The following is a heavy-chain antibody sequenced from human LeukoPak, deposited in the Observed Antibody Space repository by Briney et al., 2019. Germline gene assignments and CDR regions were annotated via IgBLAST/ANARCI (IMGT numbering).Heavy chain of an antibody. CDR2: IYPGDSDI. V-gene: IGHV5-51*01. CDR3: ARGRGRQATDAFDI. J-gene: IGHJ3*02. D-gene: IGHD3-16*01. Sequence: GESLKISCQASGYTFSNYWISWVRQLPDKGLKWMAIIYPGDSDIRYSPSFQGQVTISADKSISTAYLQCSSLKASDTAMYYCARGRGRQATDAFDIWGQGTMVTVSS. CDR1: GYTFSNYW.